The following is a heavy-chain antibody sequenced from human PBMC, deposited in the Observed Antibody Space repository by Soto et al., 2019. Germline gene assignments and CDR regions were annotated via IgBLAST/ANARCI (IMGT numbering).Heavy chain of an antibody. D-gene: IGHD6-19*01. J-gene: IGHJ5*02. V-gene: IGHV4-39*01. CDR2: IYYSGSI. CDR3: ARQSSGWYNWFDP. CDR1: GGSIISSSYY. Sequence: SETLSLTCSVSGGSIISSSYYWGWIRQPPGKGLEWIGSIYYSGSIYYKPSLKSRVTISVDTSKNQFSLKLSSVTAAETAVYYCARQSSGWYNWFDPWGQGTLVTVSS.